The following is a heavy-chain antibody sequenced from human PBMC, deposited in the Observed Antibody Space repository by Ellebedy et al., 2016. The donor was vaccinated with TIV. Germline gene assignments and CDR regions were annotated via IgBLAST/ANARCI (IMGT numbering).Heavy chain of an antibody. Sequence: GESLKISCAASGFTFSRHGMSWVRQAPAKGLEWISGISAGGDTTDYADSEKGRVTISRDNSKNRLYLEMNSLRAEDTAIYFCAKARHCRSSTCYTLDSWGQGTLVTVSS. CDR1: GFTFSRHG. J-gene: IGHJ4*02. CDR3: AKARHCRSSTCYTLDS. D-gene: IGHD2-2*01. CDR2: ISAGGDTT. V-gene: IGHV3-23*01.